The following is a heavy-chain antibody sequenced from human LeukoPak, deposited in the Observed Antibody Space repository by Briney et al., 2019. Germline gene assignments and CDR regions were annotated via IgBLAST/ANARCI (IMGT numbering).Heavy chain of an antibody. CDR2: MNKDGSEK. CDR3: ARNNDMDV. D-gene: IGHD1/OR15-1a*01. V-gene: IGHV3-7*03. CDR1: GFILSNHW. Sequence: GGSLRLSCAASGFILSNHWMTWVRQAPGKGPEWVANMNKDGSEKYYVDSVKGRFTISRDTAKNSLYLQMNNLRAEDTALYYCARNNDMDVWGQGTTVIVSS. J-gene: IGHJ6*02.